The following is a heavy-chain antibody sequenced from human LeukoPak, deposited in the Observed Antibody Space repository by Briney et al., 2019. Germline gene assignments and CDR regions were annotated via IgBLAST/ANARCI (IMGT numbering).Heavy chain of an antibody. Sequence: GGSLRLSCAASGFTFSTYGMHWVRQAPGKGLEWVAVISYDGSNKYYADSVKGRFTISRDKSKNTLYLQMSSLRAEDTAVYYCARAYYYDVSVTPDYWGQGTLVTVSS. D-gene: IGHD3-22*01. CDR1: GFTFSTYG. V-gene: IGHV3-30*03. CDR3: ARAYYYDVSVTPDY. J-gene: IGHJ4*02. CDR2: ISYDGSNK.